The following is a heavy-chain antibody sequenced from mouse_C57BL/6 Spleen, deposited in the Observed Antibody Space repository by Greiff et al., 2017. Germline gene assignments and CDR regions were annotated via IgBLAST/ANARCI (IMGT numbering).Heavy chain of an antibody. J-gene: IGHJ1*03. CDR3: TREPGSSYRYFDV. V-gene: IGHV5-9-1*02. CDR2: ISSGGDYI. Sequence: EVKVVESGEGLVKPGGSLKLSCAASGFTFSSYAMSWVRQTPEKRLEWVAYISSGGDYIYYADTVKGRFTIARDNARNTLYLQMSSLTSEDTALYYCTREPGSSYRYFDVWGTGTTVTVSS. D-gene: IGHD1-1*01. CDR1: GFTFSSYA.